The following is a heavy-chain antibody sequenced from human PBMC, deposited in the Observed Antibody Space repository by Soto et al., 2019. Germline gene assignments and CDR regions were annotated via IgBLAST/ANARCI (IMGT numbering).Heavy chain of an antibody. V-gene: IGHV3-33*01. Sequence: QVQLVESGGGVVQPGRSLRISCAASGFTFSSYGMHWVRQAPGKGLEWVAVIWYDGRNKYYADSVKGRFTISRDNSKNTLYLQMSSLRAEDTAVYYCARDEGLGVNYYYYGMDVWGQGTTVTVSS. CDR1: GFTFSSYG. CDR3: ARDEGLGVNYYYYGMDV. D-gene: IGHD3-10*01. J-gene: IGHJ6*02. CDR2: IWYDGRNK.